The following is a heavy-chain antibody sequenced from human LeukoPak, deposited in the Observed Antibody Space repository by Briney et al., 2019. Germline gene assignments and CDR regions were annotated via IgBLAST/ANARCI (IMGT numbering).Heavy chain of an antibody. J-gene: IGHJ6*03. CDR1: GGSFSDYY. CDR3: ATNGYYCIDV. D-gene: IGHD2-8*01. V-gene: IGHV4-34*01. CDR2: INHSGST. Sequence: PSETLSLTCAVYGGSFSDYYWTWIRQPPGKGLEWIGEINHSGSTNYNPSLKSRVTMSVDTSKNQFSLKLSSVTAADTAVYYCATNGYYCIDVWGKGTTVTVSS.